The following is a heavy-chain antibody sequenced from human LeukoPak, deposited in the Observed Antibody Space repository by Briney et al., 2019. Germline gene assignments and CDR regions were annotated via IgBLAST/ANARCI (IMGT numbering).Heavy chain of an antibody. Sequence: PGGSLRLSCAASGFTFSSYSMNWVRQAPGKGLEWVSSISSSSSYIYYADSVKGRFTISRDNAKNSLYLQMNSLRAEDTAVNYCAKNPAAVVGWFDPWGQGTLVTVSS. V-gene: IGHV3-21*01. J-gene: IGHJ5*02. CDR3: AKNPAAVVGWFDP. D-gene: IGHD2-15*01. CDR1: GFTFSSYS. CDR2: ISSSSSYI.